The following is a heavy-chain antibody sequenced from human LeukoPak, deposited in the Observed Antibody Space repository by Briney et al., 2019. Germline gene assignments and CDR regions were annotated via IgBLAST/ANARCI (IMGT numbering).Heavy chain of an antibody. CDR3: AKSSDYVWGSYRSYYLDY. CDR2: IGSRGSTM. J-gene: IGHJ4*02. D-gene: IGHD3-16*02. V-gene: IGHV3-48*03. Sequence: QPGGSLRLSXAASGFTFSSYEMNWVRQAPGKGLEWVSNIGSRGSTMYYADSVKGRFTISRDNAKNSLYLQMNSLRAEDTAVYYCAKSSDYVWGSYRSYYLDYWGQGTLVTVSS. CDR1: GFTFSSYE.